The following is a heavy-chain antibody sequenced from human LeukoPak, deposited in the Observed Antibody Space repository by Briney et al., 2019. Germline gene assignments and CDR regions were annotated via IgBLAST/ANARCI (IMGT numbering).Heavy chain of an antibody. D-gene: IGHD5-12*01. V-gene: IGHV3-11*04. CDR3: AREVRGYSGYDLSYYYYMDV. CDR1: GFTFSDYY. J-gene: IGHJ6*03. CDR2: ISSSGRTI. Sequence: GGSLRLSCVASGFTFSDYYMSWIRQAPGKGLEWVSYISSSGRTIYDADSVKGRFTISRDNAKNSLYLQMNSLRAEDTAVYYCAREVRGYSGYDLSYYYYMDVWDKGTTVTISS.